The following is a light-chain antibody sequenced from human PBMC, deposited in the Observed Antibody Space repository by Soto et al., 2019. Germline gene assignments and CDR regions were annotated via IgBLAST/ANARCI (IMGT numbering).Light chain of an antibody. V-gene: IGKV3-20*01. CDR3: QLYGTSPKT. Sequence: EIVLTQSPGTLSLSPGERATLSCRASETVAGSYLAWYQQKPGQAPRLLIHGASTRATGIADRFSGIGSGTDFTLTISRLEPEDFAVYYCQLYGTSPKTFGQGTKVDIK. CDR2: GAS. CDR1: ETVAGSY. J-gene: IGKJ1*01.